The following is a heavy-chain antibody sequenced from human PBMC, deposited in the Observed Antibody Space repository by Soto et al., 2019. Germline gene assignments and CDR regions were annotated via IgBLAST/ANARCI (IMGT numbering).Heavy chain of an antibody. CDR2: TYYRSKWYN. CDR3: ARDPEGEYSSGLIY. V-gene: IGHV6-1*01. Sequence: PLQTLSLTCAISGDSVSSNSAACNWIRQSPSRGLEWLGRTYYRSKWYNDYAVSVQSRITINPDTSKNQFSLQLNSVTPEDTAVYYCARDPEGEYSSGLIYWGQGTMVTVS. J-gene: IGHJ3*01. D-gene: IGHD6-19*01. CDR1: GDSVSSNSAA.